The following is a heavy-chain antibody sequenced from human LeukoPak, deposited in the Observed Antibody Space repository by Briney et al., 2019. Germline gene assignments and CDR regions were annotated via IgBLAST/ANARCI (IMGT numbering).Heavy chain of an antibody. CDR1: GGSFSGYY. J-gene: IGHJ3*02. CDR2: IYYSGST. V-gene: IGHV4-34*09. CDR3: ARGGWARAFDI. Sequence: SETLSLTCAVYGGSFSGYYWSWIRQPPGKGLEWIGYIYYSGSTYYNPSLKSRVTISVDTSKNQFSLKLSSVTAADTAVYYCARGGWARAFDIWGQGTMVTVSS. D-gene: IGHD5-12*01.